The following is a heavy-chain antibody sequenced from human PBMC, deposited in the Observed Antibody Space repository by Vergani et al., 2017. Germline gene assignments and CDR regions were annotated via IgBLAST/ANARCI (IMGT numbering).Heavy chain of an antibody. CDR2: TYYRFRWYH. CDR3: TREDWNQIHFVS. J-gene: IGHJ4*02. CDR1: GDSVSSHSAT. V-gene: IGHV6-1*01. D-gene: IGHD1-1*01. Sequence: QVQLQQSGPGLVKPSQTLSVTCDISGDSVSSHSATWNWIRQSPSRGLEWLGRTYYRFRWYHDYEVSVKSRITINTDTSKNQVSLQLNSVTPEDTAMYFCTREDWNQIHFVSWGQGTLVTVSS.